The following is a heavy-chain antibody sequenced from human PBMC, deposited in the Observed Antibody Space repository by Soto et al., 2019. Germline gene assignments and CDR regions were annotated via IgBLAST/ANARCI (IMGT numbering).Heavy chain of an antibody. V-gene: IGHV4-59*01. CDR2: IYFRGTT. D-gene: IGHD3-22*01. CDR3: ARMNYYDTSGYPLDY. CDR1: GGSISSYY. J-gene: IGHJ4*02. Sequence: TSETLSLTCTVSGGSISSYYWSWIRQPPGKGLEWIGYIYFRGTTNYNPSLKSRVTMSADTSKNQFSLKLNSVTAADTAVYYCARMNYYDTSGYPLDYWGQGMMVTVSS.